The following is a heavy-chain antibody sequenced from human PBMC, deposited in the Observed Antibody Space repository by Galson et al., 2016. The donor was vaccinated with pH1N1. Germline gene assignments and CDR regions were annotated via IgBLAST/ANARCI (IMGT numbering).Heavy chain of an antibody. J-gene: IGHJ4*02. CDR1: GYIFTSYY. Sequence: SGYIFTSYYIHWVRQAPGQGLEWLGVIDPRGGTTYAQKFHGRVTMTSDTSTNTVSLELSSLKSDDTAVYFCARDLARQHDSWGQGTLVTVSS. V-gene: IGHV1-46*01. CDR3: ARDLARQHDS. CDR2: IDPRGGT.